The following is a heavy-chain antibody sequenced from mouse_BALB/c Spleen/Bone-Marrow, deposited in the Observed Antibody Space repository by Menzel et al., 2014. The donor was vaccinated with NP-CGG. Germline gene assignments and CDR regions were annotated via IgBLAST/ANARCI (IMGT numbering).Heavy chain of an antibody. J-gene: IGHJ2*01. Sequence: VQGVESGPSLVQPSQSLSITCTVSGFSLTSYGVHWVRQSPGKGLEWLGVIWRGGSTDYNAAFMSRLSITKDNSKSQVFFKMNSLQADGTAIYYCAKRGNYGYFDYWGQGTTLTVSS. CDR1: GFSLTSYG. D-gene: IGHD2-1*01. CDR3: AKRGNYGYFDY. V-gene: IGHV2-5-1*01. CDR2: IWRGGST.